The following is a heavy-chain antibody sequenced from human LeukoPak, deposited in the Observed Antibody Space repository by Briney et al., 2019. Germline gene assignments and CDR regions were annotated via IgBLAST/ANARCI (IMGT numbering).Heavy chain of an antibody. J-gene: IGHJ4*02. D-gene: IGHD2-2*01. CDR1: GYTFTSYG. CDR3: ARSRYCSSTSCRGGYYFDY. V-gene: IGHV1-18*01. CDR2: ISAYNGNT. Sequence: ASVKVSCKASGYTFTSYGISWVRQAPGQGLEWMGWISAYNGNTSYAQKLQGRVTMTTDTSTSTAYMELRSLRSDDTAVYYCARSRYCSSTSCRGGYYFDYWGQGTLVTVSS.